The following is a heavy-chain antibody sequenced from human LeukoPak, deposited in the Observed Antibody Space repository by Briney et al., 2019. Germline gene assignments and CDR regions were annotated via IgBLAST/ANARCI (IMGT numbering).Heavy chain of an antibody. CDR3: ASTTYRRGRYNFDY. J-gene: IGHJ4*02. D-gene: IGHD6-19*01. V-gene: IGHV4-59*01. Sequence: PAETLSLTCTVSGDSINSYYWSWIRQPPGKGLEWIGYIYYSGSNNYNPSVKSRVTISVDTSKKQCSLEPSSVIAADTAVYYCASTTYRRGRYNFDYWGQGTLVTVSS. CDR1: GDSINSYY. CDR2: IYYSGSN.